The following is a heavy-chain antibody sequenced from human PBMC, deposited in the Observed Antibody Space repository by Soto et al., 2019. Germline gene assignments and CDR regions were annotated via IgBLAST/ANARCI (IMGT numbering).Heavy chain of an antibody. CDR2: INPTDNRK. CDR1: GYTFTSYY. CDR3: AREAQTYSGMDV. Sequence: QVHLEQSGAEMRKPGASVKVSCKASGYTFTSYYIHWVRQAPGQGLEWLGVINPTDNRKTYAQIFQGRVTMTRDTSTSTVYMELWSLRSEDTAIYYCAREAQTYSGMDVWGQGTTVTVSS. V-gene: IGHV1-46*01. J-gene: IGHJ6*02.